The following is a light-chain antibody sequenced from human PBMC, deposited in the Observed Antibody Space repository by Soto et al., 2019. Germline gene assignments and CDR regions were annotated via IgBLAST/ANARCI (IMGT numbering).Light chain of an antibody. V-gene: IGKV1-5*01. J-gene: IGKJ1*01. CDR3: QQYNSYSPT. CDR2: DAS. Sequence: DIQMTQSPSTLSSSVGDRVTITCRVSQSLSSWLAGYQQKPGKAPKLLIYDASSLESGVPSRFSGSGSGTEFTLTISSLQPDDFATYYCQQYNSYSPTFGQGTKVEIK. CDR1: QSLSSW.